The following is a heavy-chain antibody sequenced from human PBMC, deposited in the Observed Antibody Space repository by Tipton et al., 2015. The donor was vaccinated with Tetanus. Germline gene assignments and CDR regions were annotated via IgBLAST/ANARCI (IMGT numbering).Heavy chain of an antibody. Sequence: SLRLSCVASGFTLTNYAMSWVRQAPGKGLEWVSVLYADVDVAYYADSVRGRFIISRDKSENTLYLQMNSLRAEDTAVYYCAKEGCSRCNGDSRFDIWGQGTKVTVSS. CDR3: AKEGCSRCNGDSRFDI. D-gene: IGHD2-15*01. CDR1: GFTLTNYA. V-gene: IGHV3-23*03. J-gene: IGHJ3*02. CDR2: LYADVDVA.